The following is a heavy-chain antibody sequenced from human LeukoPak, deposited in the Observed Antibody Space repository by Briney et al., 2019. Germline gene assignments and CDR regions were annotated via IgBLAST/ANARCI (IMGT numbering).Heavy chain of an antibody. V-gene: IGHV4-30-4*01. CDR1: GDSISRGDYY. J-gene: IGHJ4*02. Sequence: SETLSLTCTVSGDSISRGDYYWSWIRQPPGKGLEWIGYMYYSGSTYYNPSLKSRVTISVDTSKNQFSLKLSSVTAADTAVYYCARVAMTWGIDYWGQGTLVTVSS. CDR3: ARVAMTWGIDY. D-gene: IGHD5-18*01. CDR2: MYYSGST.